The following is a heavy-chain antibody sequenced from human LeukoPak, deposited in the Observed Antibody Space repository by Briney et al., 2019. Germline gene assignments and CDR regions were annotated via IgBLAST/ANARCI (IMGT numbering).Heavy chain of an antibody. CDR3: AKASITVAGTYFDY. CDR2: ISNSGGST. CDR1: GFTFSTYA. V-gene: IGHV3-23*01. D-gene: IGHD6-19*01. J-gene: IGHJ4*02. Sequence: QPGASLRLSCAASGFTFSTYAKNWVRQAPGKGLEWVSVISNSGGSTVYADSVKGRFTISRDNSKNTLYLQVKSLRAEDTAVYYCAKASITVAGTYFDYWGQGTLVTVSS.